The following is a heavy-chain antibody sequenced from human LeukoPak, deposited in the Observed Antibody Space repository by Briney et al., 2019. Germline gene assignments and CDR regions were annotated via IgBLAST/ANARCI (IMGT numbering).Heavy chain of an antibody. J-gene: IGHJ4*02. V-gene: IGHV1-2*02. D-gene: IGHD3-10*01. CDR2: INPNSGGT. CDR1: GYTFTGYY. CDR3: ARSLLWFGESYYFDY. Sequence: ASVTVSCKASGYTFTGYYMHWVRQAPGQGLEGMGWINPNSGGTNYAQTFQGRVTMTRDTSISTAYMELSRLRSDDTAVYYCARSLLWFGESYYFDYWGQGTLVTVSS.